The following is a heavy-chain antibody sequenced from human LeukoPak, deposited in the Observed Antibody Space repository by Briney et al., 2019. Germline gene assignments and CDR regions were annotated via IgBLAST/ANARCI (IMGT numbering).Heavy chain of an antibody. CDR3: ASSLTHFDY. CDR2: ISSSGSTI. D-gene: IGHD1-14*01. J-gene: IGHJ4*02. CDR1: GFTFSYYS. Sequence: GGSLRLSCAASGFTFSYYSMNWVRQAPGKGLEWVSYISSSGSTIYYADSVKGRFTISRDNAKSSLYLQMSSLRGEDTAVYYCASSLTHFDYWGQGTLVTVSS. V-gene: IGHV3-48*04.